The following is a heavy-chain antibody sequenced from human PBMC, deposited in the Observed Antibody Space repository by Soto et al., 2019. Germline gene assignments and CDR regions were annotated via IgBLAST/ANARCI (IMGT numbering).Heavy chain of an antibody. Sequence: QITLKESGPTLVKPTQTLTLTCTFSGFSLSTSGVCVGWIRQPPGKTLEWLTLINWDDDKRYNPSLKNRLTITKAASKNHVVLTITSMDPVDTATYYCAHRRRFGSDWYTFDYWGQGTPVTVSS. CDR3: AHRRRFGSDWYTFDY. J-gene: IGHJ4*02. D-gene: IGHD6-19*01. CDR1: GFSLSTSGVC. V-gene: IGHV2-5*02. CDR2: INWDDDK.